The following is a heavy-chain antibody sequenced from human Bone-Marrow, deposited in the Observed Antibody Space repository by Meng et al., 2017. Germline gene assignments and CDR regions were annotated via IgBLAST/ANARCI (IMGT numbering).Heavy chain of an antibody. Sequence: QVLLQEWGEGLLKPSETLTPTCTVYGESFNNGYYWTWIRQPPGKGLEWIGEINHSGGTDYNPSLKSRVTISQDTSKNQFSLKLNSVTAADTAVYFCARGQLILRTWGQGTLVTVSS. CDR1: GESFNNGYY. CDR3: ARGQLILRT. J-gene: IGHJ4*02. CDR2: INHSGGT. V-gene: IGHV4-34*01. D-gene: IGHD1-1*01.